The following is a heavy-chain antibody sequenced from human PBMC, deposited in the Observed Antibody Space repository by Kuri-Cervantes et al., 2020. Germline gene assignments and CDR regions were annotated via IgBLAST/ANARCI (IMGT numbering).Heavy chain of an antibody. J-gene: IGHJ4*02. Sequence: GESLKISCAASGFTFSSYAMHWVRQAPGKGLEWVAVISYDGSNKYYADPVKGRFTISRDNSKNTLYLQMNSLRAEDTAVYYCARDQSSYSPYYYGSGSYYPPDYWGQGTLVTVSS. D-gene: IGHD3-10*01. V-gene: IGHV3-30-3*01. CDR1: GFTFSSYA. CDR2: ISYDGSNK. CDR3: ARDQSSYSPYYYGSGSYYPPDY.